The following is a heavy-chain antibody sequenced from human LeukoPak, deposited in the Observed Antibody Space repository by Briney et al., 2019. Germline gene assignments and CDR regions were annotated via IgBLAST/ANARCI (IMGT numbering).Heavy chain of an antibody. V-gene: IGHV3-7*04. CDR2: IKKDGSEK. Sequence: PGGSLRLSCAASGFTFGSYAMSWVRQVPGKGLEWVADIKKDGSEKNELDSVKGRFTISRDNAKNSLDLQISSLKVEDTAVYFCARGPAYGDRSDYLDHWGPGILVTVSS. CDR1: GFTFGSYA. J-gene: IGHJ4*02. D-gene: IGHD4/OR15-4a*01. CDR3: ARGPAYGDRSDYLDH.